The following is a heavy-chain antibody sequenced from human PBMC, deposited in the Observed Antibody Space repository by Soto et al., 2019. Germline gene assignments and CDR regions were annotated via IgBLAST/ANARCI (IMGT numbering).Heavy chain of an antibody. D-gene: IGHD2-2*01. CDR3: AKQGRVVVVVPAATKGPVDY. CDR1: GFTFSSYA. Sequence: GGSLRLSCAASGFTFSSYAMSWVRQAPGKGLEWVSAISGSGGSTYYADSVKGRFTISRDNSKNTLYLQMNSLRAEDTAVYYCAKQGRVVVVVPAATKGPVDYWGQGTLVTVSS. CDR2: ISGSGGST. J-gene: IGHJ4*02. V-gene: IGHV3-23*01.